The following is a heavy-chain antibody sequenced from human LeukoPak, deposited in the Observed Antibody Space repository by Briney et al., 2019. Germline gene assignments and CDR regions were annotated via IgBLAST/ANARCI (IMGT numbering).Heavy chain of an antibody. CDR2: IYYSGST. D-gene: IGHD3-22*01. V-gene: IGHV4-39*01. CDR1: GGSISSSSYY. Sequence: TPSETLSLTCTVSGGSISSSSYYWGWIRQPPGKGLEWIGSIYYSGSTYYNPSLKSRVTISVDTSKNQFSLKLSSVTAADTAVYYCAGGGSGYYYDHPRFDYWGQGTLVTVSS. CDR3: AGGGSGYYYDHPRFDY. J-gene: IGHJ4*02.